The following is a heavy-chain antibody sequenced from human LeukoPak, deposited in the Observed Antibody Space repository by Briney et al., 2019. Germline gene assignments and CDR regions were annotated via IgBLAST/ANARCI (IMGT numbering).Heavy chain of an antibody. CDR3: ARAGGSYLHFDS. Sequence: SETLSLTCTVSGGSISSYYWSWIRQPPGRGLEWIGSIYHSGGTYYNPSLKSRVTISADTSKNQFSLRLSSVTAADTAVYYCARAGGSYLHFDSWGQGSLVTVSS. V-gene: IGHV4-38-2*02. CDR2: IYHSGGT. CDR1: GGSISSYY. J-gene: IGHJ4*02. D-gene: IGHD1-26*01.